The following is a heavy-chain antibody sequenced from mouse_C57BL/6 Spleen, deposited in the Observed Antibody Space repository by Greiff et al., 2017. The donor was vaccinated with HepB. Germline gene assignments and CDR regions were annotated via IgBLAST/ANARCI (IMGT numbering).Heavy chain of an antibody. CDR3: AAYGSSYGDAY. D-gene: IGHD1-1*01. V-gene: IGHV1-82*01. J-gene: IGHJ3*01. CDR2: IYPGDGDT. Sequence: VQRVESGPELVKPGASVKISCKASGYAFSSSWMNWVKQRPGKGLEWIGRIYPGDGDTNYNGKFKGKATLTADKSSSTAYMQLSSLTSEDSAVYFCAAYGSSYGDAYWGQGTLVTVSA. CDR1: GYAFSSSW.